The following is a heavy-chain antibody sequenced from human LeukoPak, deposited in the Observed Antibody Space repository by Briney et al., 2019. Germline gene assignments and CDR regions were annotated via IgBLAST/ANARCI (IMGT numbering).Heavy chain of an antibody. CDR2: ISYDGSNK. D-gene: IGHD2-2*02. J-gene: IGHJ6*02. CDR3: AREGYCSSTSCYRSYYYYGMDV. Sequence: GRSLRLSCAASGFTFSSYAMHWVRQVPGKGLEWVAVISYDGSNKYYADSVKGRFTISRDNSKNTLYLQMNSLRAEDTAVYYCAREGYCSSTSCYRSYYYYGMDVWGQGTTVTVSS. V-gene: IGHV3-30*04. CDR1: GFTFSSYA.